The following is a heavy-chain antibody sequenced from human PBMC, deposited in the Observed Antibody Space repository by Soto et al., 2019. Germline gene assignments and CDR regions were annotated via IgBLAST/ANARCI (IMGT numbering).Heavy chain of an antibody. J-gene: IGHJ2*01. CDR1: GFTFDDFA. CDR2: INWNSRSI. CDR3: AKDRRAMNWYFDL. V-gene: IGHV3-9*01. Sequence: EVQLVESGGGLGQPGTSLRLSCAASGFTFDDFAMHWVRQAPGKGLEWVAGINWNSRSIDYADSVKGRFIISRDNAKKSIYLQLNNLRTEDTAFYYRAKDRRAMNWYFDLWGRGTLVVVSS.